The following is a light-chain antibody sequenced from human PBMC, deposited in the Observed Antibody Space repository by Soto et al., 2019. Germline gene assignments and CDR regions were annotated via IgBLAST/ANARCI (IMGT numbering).Light chain of an antibody. CDR2: EVT. CDR3: TSNSSSSPVL. CDR1: SSDVGAYKY. V-gene: IGLV2-14*01. J-gene: IGLJ2*01. Sequence: QSALTQPASVSGSLGQSITISCTGTSSDVGAYKYVSWYQQHPDKAPKLLIFEVTNRPSGVSGRFSGSKSGITASLSISGLQHEDEADYYCTSNSSSSPVLFGGGTKLTVL.